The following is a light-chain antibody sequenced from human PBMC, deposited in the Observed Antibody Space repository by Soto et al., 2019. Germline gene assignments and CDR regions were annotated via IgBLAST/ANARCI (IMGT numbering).Light chain of an antibody. Sequence: QSALTQPASVSGSPGQSITISCTGTSSDVGGYNYVSWYQQHPGKAPKLMIYEVSNRPSGGSNRFSGSKSGNTASLTISGLQAADEADYYCSAYTSISTWVFGGGTKVTVL. CDR2: EVS. V-gene: IGLV2-14*01. J-gene: IGLJ3*02. CDR3: SAYTSISTWV. CDR1: SSDVGGYNY.